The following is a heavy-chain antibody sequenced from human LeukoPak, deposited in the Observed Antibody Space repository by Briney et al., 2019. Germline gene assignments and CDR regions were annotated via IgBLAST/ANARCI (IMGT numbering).Heavy chain of an antibody. V-gene: IGHV3-23*01. CDR2: ISGSGGST. CDR1: GFTFSSYA. J-gene: IGHJ4*02. Sequence: GGSLRLSCAASGFTFSSYAMSWVRQAPGKGLEWVSAISGSGGSTYYADSVRGRFTISRDNSKNTLYLQMNSLRAEDTAVYYCARVVRGVIMYFDYWGQGTLVTVSS. D-gene: IGHD3-10*01. CDR3: ARVVRGVIMYFDY.